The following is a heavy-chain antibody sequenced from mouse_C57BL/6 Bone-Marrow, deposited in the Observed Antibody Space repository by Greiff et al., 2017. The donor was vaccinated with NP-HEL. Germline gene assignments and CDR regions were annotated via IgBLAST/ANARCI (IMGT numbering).Heavy chain of an antibody. Sequence: EVQGVESGGGLVKPGGSLKLSCAASGFTFSSYAMSWVRQTPEKRLEWVATISDGGSYTYYPDNVKGRFTISRDNAKNNLYLQMSHLKSEDTAMYYCAREGLRRGRAWFAYWGQGTLVTVSA. V-gene: IGHV5-4*01. CDR2: ISDGGSYT. CDR3: AREGLRRGRAWFAY. J-gene: IGHJ3*01. D-gene: IGHD2-4*01. CDR1: GFTFSSYA.